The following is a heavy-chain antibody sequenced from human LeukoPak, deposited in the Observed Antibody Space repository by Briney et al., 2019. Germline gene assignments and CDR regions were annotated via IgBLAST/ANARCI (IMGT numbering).Heavy chain of an antibody. V-gene: IGHV3-53*01. CDR1: GFTVSSNY. Sequence: GGSLRLSCAAYGFTVSSNYMSWVRQAPGQGLEWVSVIYSGGSTYYADSVKGRFTISRDISKNTVYLQMNSLRAEDTAVYYCAKVAKYYYGSETYYFFEHWGQGTPVTASS. CDR3: AKVAKYYYGSETYYFFEH. J-gene: IGHJ4*02. D-gene: IGHD3-10*01. CDR2: IYSGGST.